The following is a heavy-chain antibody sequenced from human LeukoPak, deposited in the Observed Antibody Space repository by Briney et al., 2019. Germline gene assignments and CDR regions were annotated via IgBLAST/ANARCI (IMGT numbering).Heavy chain of an antibody. CDR3: ARDIDFWSGYPGMYFDL. J-gene: IGHJ2*01. D-gene: IGHD3-3*01. V-gene: IGHV4-30-2*01. Sequence: SETLSLTCSVSGGSISSGGYYWSWIPQTPGKGRGWIVYIYHSGSTYYNPSLKSRVTISVDRSKNQFSLKLSSVTAADTAVYYCARDIDFWSGYPGMYFDLWGRGTLVTVSS. CDR2: IYHSGST. CDR1: GGSISSGGYY.